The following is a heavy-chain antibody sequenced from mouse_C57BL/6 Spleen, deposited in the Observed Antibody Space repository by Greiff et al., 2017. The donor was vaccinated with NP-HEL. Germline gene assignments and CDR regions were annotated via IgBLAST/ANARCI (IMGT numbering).Heavy chain of an antibody. Sequence: EVKLVESGGGLVKPGGSLKLSCAASGFTFSDYGMHWVRQAPEKGLEWVAYISSGSSTIYYADTVKGRFTISRDNAKNTLFLQMTSLRSEDTAMYYCAREGYSNYVGYFDYWGQGTTLTVSS. V-gene: IGHV5-17*01. CDR1: GFTFSDYG. CDR3: AREGYSNYVGYFDY. CDR2: ISSGSSTI. J-gene: IGHJ2*01. D-gene: IGHD2-5*01.